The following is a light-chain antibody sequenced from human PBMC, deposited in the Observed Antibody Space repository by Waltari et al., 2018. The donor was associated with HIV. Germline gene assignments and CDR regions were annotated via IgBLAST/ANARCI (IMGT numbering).Light chain of an antibody. J-gene: IGLJ1*01. V-gene: IGLV1-47*01. CDR3: ASWDDSLPGHV. Sequence: QSVLTQPPSVSATPGQTINISCSGSRSTIGGNFVFWYQQVATTAPRLLVYRNDPRPSGVSDRFSGFRLGTSASLAISGLRSEDEGNYYCASWDDSLPGHVFGTGT. CDR2: RND. CDR1: RSTIGGNF.